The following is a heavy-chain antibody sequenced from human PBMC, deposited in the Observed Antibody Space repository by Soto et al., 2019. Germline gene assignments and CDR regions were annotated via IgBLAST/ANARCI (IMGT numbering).Heavy chain of an antibody. D-gene: IGHD6-13*01. CDR3: ARQQLAFDY. Sequence: VQLVESGGGVVQPGRSLRLSCAASGFTFSSYAMHWVRQAPGKGLEWVAVISYDGSNKYYADSVKGRFTISRDNSKNTLYLQMNSLRAEDTAVYYCARQQLAFDYWGQGTLVTVSS. CDR2: ISYDGSNK. CDR1: GFTFSSYA. J-gene: IGHJ4*02. V-gene: IGHV3-30-3*01.